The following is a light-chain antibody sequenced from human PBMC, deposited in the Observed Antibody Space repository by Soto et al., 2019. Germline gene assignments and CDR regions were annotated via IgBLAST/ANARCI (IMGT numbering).Light chain of an antibody. J-gene: IGKJ1*01. CDR2: GAS. V-gene: IGKV3-20*01. CDR3: GQFVSSPPRT. CDR1: QSVSSNY. Sequence: EIVLTQSPGTLSLSPGERATLSCRASQSVSSNYLAWYQQKPGQAPRLLIYGASSRATGIPDRFSGSGSGTEFTLTISRLEPEDFALYYCGQFVSSPPRTFGQGTKVEIK.